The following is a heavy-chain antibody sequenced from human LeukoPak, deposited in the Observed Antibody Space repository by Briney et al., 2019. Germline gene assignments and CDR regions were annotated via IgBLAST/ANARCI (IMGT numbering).Heavy chain of an antibody. CDR2: ISYDGNNK. J-gene: IGHJ4*02. D-gene: IGHD3-9*01. Sequence: HPGRSLRLSCAASGFTFSSYAMHWVRQAPDKGLEWVAVISYDGNNKYYADSVKGRFTISRDNSKNTLFLQMNSLRAEDTAVYYRATGDILTGYYLYYFDSWGQGTLVTVSS. CDR1: GFTFSSYA. CDR3: ATGDILTGYYLYYFDS. V-gene: IGHV3-30-3*01.